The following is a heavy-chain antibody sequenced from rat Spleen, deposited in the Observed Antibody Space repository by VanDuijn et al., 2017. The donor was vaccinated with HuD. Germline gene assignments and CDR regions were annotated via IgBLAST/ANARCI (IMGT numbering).Heavy chain of an antibody. D-gene: IGHD1-12*03. J-gene: IGHJ2*01. CDR2: ISVGGGNS. CDR1: GFTFSNYG. CDR3: ARAGNYDGYYRGFDY. Sequence: EVQLVESGGGLVQPGRSLKLSCAASGFTFSNYGMHWIRQAPTKGLEWVASISVGGGNSYYRDSVKGRFTISRDNAKSTLYLQMDSLRSEDTATYYCARAGNYDGYYRGFDYWGQGVMVTVSS. V-gene: IGHV5-19*01.